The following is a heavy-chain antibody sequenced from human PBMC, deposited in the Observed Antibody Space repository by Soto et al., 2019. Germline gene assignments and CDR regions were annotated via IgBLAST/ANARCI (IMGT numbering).Heavy chain of an antibody. D-gene: IGHD6-13*01. J-gene: IGHJ6*03. CDR2: INAGNGNT. CDR3: ARDHIAAAGTYYYYYMDX. CDR1: GYTFTSYS. Sequence: ASVKVSCKASGYTFTSYSMHWVRQAPGQRLEWMGWINAGNGNTKYSQKFQGRVTITRDTSASTAYMELSSLRSEDTAVYYCARDHIAAAGTYYYYYMDXWGKGTTVTVSS. V-gene: IGHV1-3*01.